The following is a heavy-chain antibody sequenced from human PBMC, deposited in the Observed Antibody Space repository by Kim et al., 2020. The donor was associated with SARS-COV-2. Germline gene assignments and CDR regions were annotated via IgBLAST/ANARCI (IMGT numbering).Heavy chain of an antibody. CDR3: ARGEDIVATIFVDYYYGMDV. Sequence: MGRINPNSGGTNYAQKFQGRVTMTRDTSISTAYMELSRLRSDDTAVYYCARGEDIVATIFVDYYYGMDVWGQGTTVTVSS. D-gene: IGHD5-12*01. J-gene: IGHJ6*02. V-gene: IGHV1-2*06. CDR2: INPNSGGT.